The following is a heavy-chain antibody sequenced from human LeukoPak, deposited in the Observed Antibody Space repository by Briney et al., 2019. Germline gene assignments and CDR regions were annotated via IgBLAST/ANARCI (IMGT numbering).Heavy chain of an antibody. CDR3: ARDPRGYYDSSGLPTDY. CDR2: INPNSGGT. D-gene: IGHD3-22*01. V-gene: IGHV1-2*02. J-gene: IGHJ4*02. CDR1: GYTFTGYY. Sequence: ASVKVSCKASGYTFTGYYMHWVRQAPGQGLEWMGWINPNSGGTNYAQKFQGRVTMTRDASISTAYMELSRLRSDDTAVYYCARDPRGYYDSSGLPTDYWGQGTLVTVSS.